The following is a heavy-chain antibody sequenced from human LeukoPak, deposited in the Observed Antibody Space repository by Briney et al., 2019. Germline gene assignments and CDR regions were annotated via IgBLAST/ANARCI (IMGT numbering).Heavy chain of an antibody. Sequence: GGSLRLSCAASGFTFSDHYMDWVRQAPGKGLEWVGRTRNKANSYTTEYAASVKGRFTISRDDSKNSLYLQMNSLKTEDTAVYYCARMGYSSGWSLDYWGQGTLVTVSS. J-gene: IGHJ4*02. CDR2: TRNKANSYTT. CDR3: ARMGYSSGWSLDY. CDR1: GFTFSDHY. V-gene: IGHV3-72*01. D-gene: IGHD6-19*01.